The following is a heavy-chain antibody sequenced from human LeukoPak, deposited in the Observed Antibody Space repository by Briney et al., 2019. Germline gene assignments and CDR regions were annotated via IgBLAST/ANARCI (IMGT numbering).Heavy chain of an antibody. J-gene: IGHJ5*02. CDR1: GGSFSGYY. D-gene: IGHD3-10*01. V-gene: IGHV4-34*01. CDR2: INHSGST. Sequence: SETLSLTCAVYGGSFSGYYWSWIRQPPGKGLEWIGEINHSGSTNYNPSLKSRVPISVDTSKNQFSLKLSSVTAADTAVYYCARQLVWFGELLYPYNWFDPWGQGTLVTVSS. CDR3: ARQLVWFGELLYPYNWFDP.